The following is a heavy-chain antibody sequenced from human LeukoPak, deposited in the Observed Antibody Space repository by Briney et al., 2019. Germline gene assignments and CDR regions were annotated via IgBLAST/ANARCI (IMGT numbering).Heavy chain of an antibody. V-gene: IGHV3-7*01. J-gene: IGHJ5*02. D-gene: IGHD3-10*01. CDR3: ARFISLGA. CDR2: IKQDGSEE. Sequence: GGSLRLSCEASGFSFSSFWMSWVRQAPGKGLEWVANIKQDGSEENYVDSVKGRSTISRDNAKKSLYLQMNSLRVEDTAVYYCARFISLGAWGQGTLVTVSS. CDR1: GFSFSSFW.